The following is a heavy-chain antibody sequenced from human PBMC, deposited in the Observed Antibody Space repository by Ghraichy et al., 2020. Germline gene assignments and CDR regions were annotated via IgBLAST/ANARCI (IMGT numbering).Heavy chain of an antibody. CDR3: ARDGSSGYYNWFDP. V-gene: IGHV4-31*03. Sequence: SETLSLTCTVSGDSISSGSYYWNWIRQHPGKGLEWIGYIYYTGYTYYNPSLNSRVTISLDSSTNQFSLKLTSVTAVDTAVYYCARDGSSGYYNWFDPWGQGTLVTVSS. CDR1: GDSISSGSYY. CDR2: IYYTGYT. J-gene: IGHJ5*02. D-gene: IGHD6-19*01.